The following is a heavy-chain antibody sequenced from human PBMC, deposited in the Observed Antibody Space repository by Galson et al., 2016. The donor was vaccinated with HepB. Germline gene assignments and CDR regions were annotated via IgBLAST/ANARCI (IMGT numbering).Heavy chain of an antibody. J-gene: IGHJ6*02. CDR2: IYPGDFDT. V-gene: IGHV5-51*01. CDR3: ARLRSPRIWYGGMNV. CDR1: GYTFTRYW. D-gene: IGHD6-13*01. Sequence: QSGAEVKKPGESLKISCKGSGYTFTRYWIGWVRQMPGKGLESMGIIYPGDFDTRYGPSFQGQVTFSAAKSINTAYLQWSSLKASDTALYYCARLRSPRIWYGGMNVWGQGTAFTVSS.